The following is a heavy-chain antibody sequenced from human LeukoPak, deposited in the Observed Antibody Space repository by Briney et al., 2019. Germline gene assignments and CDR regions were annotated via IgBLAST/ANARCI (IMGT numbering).Heavy chain of an antibody. CDR3: VREVGAPGSFQH. CDR1: GFTFSSNW. V-gene: IGHV3-74*03. CDR2: INGDGRII. D-gene: IGHD1-26*01. J-gene: IGHJ1*01. Sequence: GGSLRLSCAASGFTFSSNWMHWVRQAPGKGLVWISRINGDGRIIEHAESVKGRFTISRNNADNTLRLQMNSLRAEDTAVYHCVREVGAPGSFQHWGQGAPVTVSS.